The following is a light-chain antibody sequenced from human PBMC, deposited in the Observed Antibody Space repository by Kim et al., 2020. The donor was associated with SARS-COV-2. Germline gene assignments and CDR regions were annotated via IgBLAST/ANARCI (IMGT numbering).Light chain of an antibody. CDR3: QQYNSFSPET. CDR1: QSISRW. CDR2: DAS. V-gene: IGKV1-5*01. Sequence: DIQMTQSPSTLSASVGDRVTITCRASQSISRWLAWYQQRPGKAPKLLIYDASNLESGVPSRFSGSGSGTEFTLTFRSLQPDDFATYYCQQYNSFSPETFGQGTKVDIK. J-gene: IGKJ1*01.